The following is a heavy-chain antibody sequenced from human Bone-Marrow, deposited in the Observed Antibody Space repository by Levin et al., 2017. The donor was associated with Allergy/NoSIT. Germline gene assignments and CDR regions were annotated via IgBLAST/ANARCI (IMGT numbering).Heavy chain of an antibody. D-gene: IGHD3-10*01. CDR1: GYTFTSYG. Sequence: ASVKVSCKASGYTFTSYGISWVRQAPGQGLEWMGWISAYNGNTNYAQKLQGRVTMTTDTSTSTAYMELRSLRSDDTAVYYCARGLYGSGSDLRGYYFDYWGQGTLVTVSS. CDR3: ARGLYGSGSDLRGYYFDY. V-gene: IGHV1-18*01. CDR2: ISAYNGNT. J-gene: IGHJ4*02.